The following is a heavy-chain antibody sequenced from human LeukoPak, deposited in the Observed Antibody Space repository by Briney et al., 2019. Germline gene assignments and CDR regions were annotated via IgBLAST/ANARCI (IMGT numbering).Heavy chain of an antibody. V-gene: IGHV1-46*01. J-gene: IGHJ6*03. CDR3: ATGFRQLLRQLYYYMDV. CDR1: GYTFTSYY. CDR2: INPSGGST. D-gene: IGHD2-2*01. Sequence: ASVKVSCKASGYTFTSYYMHWVRQAPGQGLEWMGIINPSGGSTSYAQKFQGRVTITRDTSASTAYMELSSLRSEDTAVYYCATGFRQLLRQLYYYMDVWGKGTTVTVSS.